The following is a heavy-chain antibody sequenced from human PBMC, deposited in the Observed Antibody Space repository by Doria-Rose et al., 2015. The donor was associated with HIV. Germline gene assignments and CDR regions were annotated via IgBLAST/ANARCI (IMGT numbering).Heavy chain of an antibody. Sequence: LTCTVAGGSITGYYWSWMRQPPGKGLEWIGYIYYSGNTNYSPSLKSRVTISVDRSKNQFSLNLNSMTAADTAVYYCARVVRYQLVPGAFDIWGQGTKVTVSS. CDR2: IYYSGNT. V-gene: IGHV4-59*01. D-gene: IGHD6-13*01. J-gene: IGHJ3*02. CDR1: GGSITGYY. CDR3: ARVVRYQLVPGAFDI.